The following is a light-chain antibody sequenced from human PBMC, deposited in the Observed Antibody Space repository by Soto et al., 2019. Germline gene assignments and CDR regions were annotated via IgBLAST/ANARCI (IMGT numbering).Light chain of an antibody. CDR3: TQRSNWFLT. Sequence: ILWTPYPATLSVSPGERAALSCRASQSGSSNLAWYQQKPGQAPRLLIYGASNRATGIPARFSGSGSGTDFTLTISSLETEDFAVYYCTQRSNWFLTLGGGTKADI. CDR1: QSGSSN. J-gene: IGKJ4*01. CDR2: GAS. V-gene: IGKV3-11*01.